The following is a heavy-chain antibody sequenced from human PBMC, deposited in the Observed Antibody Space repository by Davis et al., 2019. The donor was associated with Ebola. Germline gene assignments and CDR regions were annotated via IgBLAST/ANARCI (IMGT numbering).Heavy chain of an antibody. Sequence: SETLSLTCTVSGGSISSYYWSWIRQPPGKGLEWIGYIYYSGSTNYNPSLKSRVTISADTSKNQFSLNLSSVTAADTAMYYCARDTNELGNAFDIWGQGTMVTVSS. CDR3: ARDTNELGNAFDI. J-gene: IGHJ3*02. V-gene: IGHV4-59*12. CDR2: IYYSGST. D-gene: IGHD7-27*01. CDR1: GGSISSYY.